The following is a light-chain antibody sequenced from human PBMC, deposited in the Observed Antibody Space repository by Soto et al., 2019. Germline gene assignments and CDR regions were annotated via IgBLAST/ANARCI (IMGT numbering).Light chain of an antibody. V-gene: IGKV3-11*01. Sequence: EIVLTQSPATLSLSPGERATLSCRASQSVSSYLAWYQQKPGQAPSLLIYDASVRATGIPARLSGSGSGTESTLTISSLEPQDLAVYYCQQRSTWRFGGGTKVEIK. CDR2: DAS. CDR3: QQRSTWR. CDR1: QSVSSY. J-gene: IGKJ4*01.